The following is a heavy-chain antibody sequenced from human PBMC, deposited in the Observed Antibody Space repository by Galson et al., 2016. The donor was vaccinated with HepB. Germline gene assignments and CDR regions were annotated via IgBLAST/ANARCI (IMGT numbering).Heavy chain of an antibody. V-gene: IGHV1-18*04. CDR3: AKWSRAGEGVDP. CDR2: ISASNGNT. J-gene: IGHJ5*02. Sequence: QSGAEVKKPGASVKVSCKASGYSFSSYTISWVRQAPGQGLEWMGWISASNGNTNYAQKFQGRVTMTTDTSTRTAYMELRSLRSDDTAVYYCAKWSRAGEGVDPWGQGTLVTVSS. D-gene: IGHD2-8*01. CDR1: GYSFSSYT.